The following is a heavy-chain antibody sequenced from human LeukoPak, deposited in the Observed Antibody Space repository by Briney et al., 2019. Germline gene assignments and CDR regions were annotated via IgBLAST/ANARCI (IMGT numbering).Heavy chain of an antibody. V-gene: IGHV1-2*02. CDR1: GYTFTGYY. D-gene: IGHD2-2*01. Sequence: ASVKVSCKASGYTFTGYYMHWVRQAPGQGLEWMGWINPNGGGTNYAQKFQGRVTMTRDTSISTAYMELSRLRSDDTAVYYCARVRSFCSSTSCYPSYYFDYWGQGTLVTVSS. J-gene: IGHJ4*02. CDR2: INPNGGGT. CDR3: ARVRSFCSSTSCYPSYYFDY.